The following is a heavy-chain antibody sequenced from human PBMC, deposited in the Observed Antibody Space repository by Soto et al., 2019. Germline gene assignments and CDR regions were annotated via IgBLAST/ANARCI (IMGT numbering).Heavy chain of an antibody. CDR1: GGSISSGDYY. V-gene: IGHV4-30-4*01. D-gene: IGHD6-13*01. CDR2: IYYSGST. CDR3: ARSSIAAAGTQGVWFDP. Sequence: SETLSLTCTVSGGSISSGDYYWSWIRQPPGKGLEWIGYIYYSGSTYYNPSLKSRVTISVDTSKNQFSLKLSSVTAADTAVYYCARSSIAAAGTQGVWFDPWGQGTLVTVSS. J-gene: IGHJ5*02.